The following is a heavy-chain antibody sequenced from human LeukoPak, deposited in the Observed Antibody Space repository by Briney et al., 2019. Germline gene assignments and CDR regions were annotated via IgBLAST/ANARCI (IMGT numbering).Heavy chain of an antibody. CDR1: GFTFSNYW. Sequence: GGSLRLSCAASGFTFSNYWMSWVRQAPGKGLEWLANIKEDGSEKYYVDSVKGRFTISRDNAKNSVSLQMNSLSAEDTAVYYFSRDGSRHLVGHKSCWGQGTLVTVSS. V-gene: IGHV3-7*01. D-gene: IGHD1-26*01. CDR3: SRDGSRHLVGHKSC. CDR2: IKEDGSEK. J-gene: IGHJ4*02.